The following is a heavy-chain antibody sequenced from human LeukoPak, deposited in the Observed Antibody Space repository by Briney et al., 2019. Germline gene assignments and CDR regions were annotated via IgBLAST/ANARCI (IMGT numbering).Heavy chain of an antibody. V-gene: IGHV1-69*05. Sequence: SVKVSCKASGGTFSSYAISWVRQAPGQGPEWMGRIIPISGTANYAQKFQGRVTITTDESTSTAYMELSSLRSEDTAVYYCARPNDILTGYYNGYAFDIWGQGTMVTVSS. CDR1: GGTFSSYA. D-gene: IGHD3-9*01. CDR3: ARPNDILTGYYNGYAFDI. CDR2: IIPISGTA. J-gene: IGHJ3*02.